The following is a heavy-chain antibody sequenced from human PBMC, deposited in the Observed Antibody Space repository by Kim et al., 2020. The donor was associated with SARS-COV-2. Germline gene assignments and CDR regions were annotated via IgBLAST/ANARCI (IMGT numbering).Heavy chain of an antibody. D-gene: IGHD3-10*01. CDR1: GFTFSSYA. CDR2: ISYDGSNK. J-gene: IGHJ5*02. V-gene: IGHV3-30-3*01. Sequence: GGSLRLSCAASGFTFSSYAMHWVRQAPGKGLEWVAVISYDGSNKYYADSVKGRFTISRDNSKNTLYLQMNSLRAEDTAVYYCAREGVTMVRGVGHNWFDPWGQGTLVTVSS. CDR3: AREGVTMVRGVGHNWFDP.